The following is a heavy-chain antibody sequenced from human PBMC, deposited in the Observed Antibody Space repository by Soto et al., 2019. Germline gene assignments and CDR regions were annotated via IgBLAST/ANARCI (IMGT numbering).Heavy chain of an antibody. Sequence: GGSLRLSCAASGFTFSTYSMNWVRQAPGKGLEWVSYISSSSSTIYYADSVKGRFTISRDNAKNSLYLQMNSLRADDTAVYYCARYSTSSWFDPWGQGTLVTVSS. J-gene: IGHJ5*02. CDR2: ISSSSSTI. CDR3: ARYSTSSWFDP. D-gene: IGHD6-6*01. CDR1: GFTFSTYS. V-gene: IGHV3-48*01.